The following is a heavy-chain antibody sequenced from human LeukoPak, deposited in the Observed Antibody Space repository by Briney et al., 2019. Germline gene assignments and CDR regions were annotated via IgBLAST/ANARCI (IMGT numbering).Heavy chain of an antibody. CDR2: ISSSSSYI. J-gene: IGHJ4*02. CDR1: GFTFSSYS. V-gene: IGHV3-21*01. CDR3: ARAARVPAALLNFDY. Sequence: MPGGSLRLSCAASGFTFSSYSMNWVRQAPGKGLEWVSSISSSSSYIYYADSVKGRFTISRDNAKNSLYLQMNSLRAEDTAVYYCARAARVPAALLNFDYWGQGTLVTVSS. D-gene: IGHD2-2*02.